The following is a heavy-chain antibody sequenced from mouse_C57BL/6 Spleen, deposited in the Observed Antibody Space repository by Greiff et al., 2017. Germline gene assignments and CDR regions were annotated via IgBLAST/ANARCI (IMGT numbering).Heavy chain of an antibody. V-gene: IGHV1-82*01. CDR3: ARSGSNFEGFAY. D-gene: IGHD2-5*01. Sequence: QVQLQQSGPELVKPGASVKISCKASGYAFSSSWMNWVKQRPGKGLEWIGRIYPGDGDTNYNGKFKGKATLTADKSSSTAYMQLSSLTSEDSAVXFCARSGSNFEGFAYWGQGTLVTVSA. CDR2: IYPGDGDT. J-gene: IGHJ3*01. CDR1: GYAFSSSW.